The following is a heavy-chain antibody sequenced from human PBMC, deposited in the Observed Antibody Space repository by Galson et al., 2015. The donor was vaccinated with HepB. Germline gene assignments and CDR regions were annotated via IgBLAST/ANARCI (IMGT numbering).Heavy chain of an antibody. CDR1: GGSISSSRYY. CDR2: IFYTGST. Sequence: ETLSLTCTVSGGSISSSRYYWGWFRQPPGKGLEWIGSIFYTGSTYYNPSLKSRVALSVSTSNNQFPLKLSSVSAADTAVYYCAHSMIRGPPGYWGQGTLVTVSS. CDR3: AHSMIRGPPGY. D-gene: IGHD3-10*01. V-gene: IGHV4-39*01. J-gene: IGHJ4*02.